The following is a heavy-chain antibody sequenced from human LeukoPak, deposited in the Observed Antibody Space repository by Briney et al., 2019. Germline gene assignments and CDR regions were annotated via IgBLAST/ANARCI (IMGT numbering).Heavy chain of an antibody. J-gene: IGHJ6*03. CDR3: AKLSYVSGDYYYYMDV. CDR1: GFTFSSYG. CDR2: ISGSGGST. Sequence: PWGSLRLSCAASGFTFSSYGMSWVRQAPGKGLEWVSAISGSGGSTYYADSVKGRFTISRDNSKNTLYLQMNSLRAEDTAVYYCAKLSYVSGDYYYYMDVWGKGTTVTISS. D-gene: IGHD3-10*02. V-gene: IGHV3-23*01.